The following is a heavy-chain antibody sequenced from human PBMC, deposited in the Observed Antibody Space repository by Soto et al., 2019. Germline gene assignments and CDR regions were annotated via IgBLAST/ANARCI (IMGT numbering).Heavy chain of an antibody. CDR3: ARGQYCSSTSCIGADAFDI. J-gene: IGHJ3*02. CDR2: MNPNSGNT. D-gene: IGHD2-2*01. V-gene: IGHV1-8*01. CDR1: GYTLTSYD. Sequence: ASVKVSCKASGYTLTSYDINWVRQATGQGLEWMGWMNPNSGNTGYAQKFQGRVTMTRNTSISTAYMELSSLRSEDTAVYYCARGQYCSSTSCIGADAFDIWGQGTMVTVSS.